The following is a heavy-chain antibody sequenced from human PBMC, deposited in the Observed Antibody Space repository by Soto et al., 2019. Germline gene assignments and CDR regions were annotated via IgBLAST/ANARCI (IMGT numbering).Heavy chain of an antibody. CDR1: GFTFSTYA. D-gene: IGHD3-10*01. J-gene: IGHJ4*02. CDR3: ARDFSTSGAYYNVFDY. V-gene: IGHV3-48*02. CDR2: IGLSSSPV. Sequence: EVQLVESGGGVVQPGGSLRLSCAASGFTFSTYALHWVRQAPGKGPEWISYIGLSSSPVYYADSVKGRFTISRDNAKNSLYLQMSSLRDEDTAVYYCARDFSTSGAYYNVFDYWGQGTLVTVSS.